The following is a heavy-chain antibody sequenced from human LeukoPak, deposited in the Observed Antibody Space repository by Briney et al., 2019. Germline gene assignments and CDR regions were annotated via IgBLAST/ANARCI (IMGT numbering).Heavy chain of an antibody. V-gene: IGHV4-34*01. CDR2: INHSGST. Sequence: PSETLSLTCAVYGGSFSGYYWSWIRQTPGKGLEWIGEINHSGSTNYNPSLKSRVTISVDTSKNQFSLKLSSVTAADTAVYYCARQEMATTKPFDYWGQGTLVTVSS. CDR3: ARQEMATTKPFDY. D-gene: IGHD5-24*01. J-gene: IGHJ4*02. CDR1: GGSFSGYY.